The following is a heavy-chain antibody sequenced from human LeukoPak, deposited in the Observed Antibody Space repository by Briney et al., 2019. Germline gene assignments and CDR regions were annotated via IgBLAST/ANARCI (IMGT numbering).Heavy chain of an antibody. V-gene: IGHV3-7*04. CDR1: GFTFSRYW. J-gene: IGHJ4*02. CDR2: IKEDGSEK. Sequence: GGSLRLSCAASGFTFSRYWMSWVRQAPGRGLEWVANIKEDGSEKDYVDSVKGRFTISRDGAKNSLHLQMNSLRAEDTDVYYCARAGYSNSCFDYWGQGTLVTVSS. D-gene: IGHD6-13*01. CDR3: ARAGYSNSCFDY.